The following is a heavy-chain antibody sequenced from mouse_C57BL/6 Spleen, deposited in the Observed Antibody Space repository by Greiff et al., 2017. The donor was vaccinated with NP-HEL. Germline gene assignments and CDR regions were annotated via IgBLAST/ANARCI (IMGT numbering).Heavy chain of an antibody. J-gene: IGHJ4*01. V-gene: IGHV5-9*01. CDR2: ISGGGGNT. CDR3: ARHYYYGSSYLYAMDY. D-gene: IGHD1-1*01. Sequence: EVKLVESGGGLVKPGGSLKLSCAASGFTFSSYTMSWVRQTPEKRLEWVATISGGGGNTYYPDSVKGRFTISRDNAKNTLYLQMSSLRSEDTALYYCARHYYYGSSYLYAMDYWGQGTSVTVSS. CDR1: GFTFSSYT.